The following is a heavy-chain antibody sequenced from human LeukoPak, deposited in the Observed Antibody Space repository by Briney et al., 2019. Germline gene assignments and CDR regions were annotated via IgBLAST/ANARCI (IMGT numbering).Heavy chain of an antibody. V-gene: IGHV1-3*01. CDR1: GYTFTSYA. J-gene: IGHJ3*02. D-gene: IGHD2-2*01. Sequence: GASVKVSCKASGYTFTSYAMHWVRQAPGQRLEWMGWINAGNGNTKYSQKFQGRVTITRDTSASTAYMELSSLRSEDTAVYYCARLGDSGYCSSTSCYDAFDIWGQGTMVTVSS. CDR2: INAGNGNT. CDR3: ARLGDSGYCSSTSCYDAFDI.